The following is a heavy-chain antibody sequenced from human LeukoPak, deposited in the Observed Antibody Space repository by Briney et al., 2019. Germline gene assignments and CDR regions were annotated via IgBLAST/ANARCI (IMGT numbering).Heavy chain of an antibody. Sequence: SETLSLTCAVYGGSFSGYYWSWIRQPPGKGLEWIGEINHSGSTNYNPSLKSRVTISVDTSKNQFSLKLSSVTAANTAVYYCARGLGSGYCHYYYYMDVWGKGTTVTVSS. CDR3: ARGLGSGYCHYYYYMDV. J-gene: IGHJ6*03. D-gene: IGHD3-10*01. CDR2: INHSGST. CDR1: GGSFSGYY. V-gene: IGHV4-34*01.